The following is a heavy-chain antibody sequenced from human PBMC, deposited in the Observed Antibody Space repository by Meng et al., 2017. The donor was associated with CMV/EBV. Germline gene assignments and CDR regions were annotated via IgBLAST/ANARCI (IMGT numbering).Heavy chain of an antibody. D-gene: IGHD1-14*01. J-gene: IGHJ4*02. CDR1: GFTFSSYG. V-gene: IGHV3-33*06. CDR2: IWYDGSNK. CDR3: AKDGPEPDYIDY. Sequence: GGSLRLSCAASGFTFSSYGMHWVRQAPGKGLEWVAVIWYDGSNKYYADSVKGRFTISRDNSENTLYLQMNSLRAEDTAVYYCAKDGPEPDYIDYWGQGTLVTVSS.